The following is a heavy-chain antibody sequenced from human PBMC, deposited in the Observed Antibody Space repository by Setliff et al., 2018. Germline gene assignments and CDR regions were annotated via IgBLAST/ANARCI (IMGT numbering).Heavy chain of an antibody. V-gene: IGHV4-31*03. Sequence: PSATLSLTCTVSGGSISSGGYYWSWIRQHPGKGLEWIGYIYYSGSTYYNPSLKSRVTISVDTSKNQFSLKLSSVTAADTAVYYCAIDPLTTNRRRAFDIWGQGTMVTVSS. J-gene: IGHJ3*02. CDR1: GGSISSGGYY. CDR3: AIDPLTTNRRRAFDI. D-gene: IGHD4-17*01. CDR2: IYYSGST.